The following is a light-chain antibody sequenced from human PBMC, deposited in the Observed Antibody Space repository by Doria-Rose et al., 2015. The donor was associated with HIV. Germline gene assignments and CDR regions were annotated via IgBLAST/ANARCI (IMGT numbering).Light chain of an antibody. Sequence: DIQMTQSPSSLSSSVGDRVTITCRASQSTGSFLNWYQQKPGKVPKLLIYAASSLQSGVPSRFSGSGSGTDFTLTISSLQPEDFATYFCQQSDSTPLTFGGGTKVEIK. CDR1: QSTGSF. V-gene: IGKV1-39*01. CDR3: QQSDSTPLT. J-gene: IGKJ4*01. CDR2: AAS.